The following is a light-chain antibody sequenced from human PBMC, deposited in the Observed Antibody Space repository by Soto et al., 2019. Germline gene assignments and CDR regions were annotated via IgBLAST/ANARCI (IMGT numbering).Light chain of an antibody. CDR1: SSDVGGYDY. Sequence: QSALTQPPSASGSPGQSVTISCTGTSSDVGGYDYVSWYQQHPGKVPKLMIYEVSKRPSGVPDRFSGSKSGNTASLTVSGLQAEDEADYYCSSYAGSNIYGFGTGTKLTVL. CDR3: SSYAGSNIYG. V-gene: IGLV2-8*01. J-gene: IGLJ1*01. CDR2: EVS.